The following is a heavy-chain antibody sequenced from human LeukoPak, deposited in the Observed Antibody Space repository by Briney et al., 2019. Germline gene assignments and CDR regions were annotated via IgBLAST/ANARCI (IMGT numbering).Heavy chain of an antibody. CDR2: IRKRTNSYST. CDR1: GFAFSDHY. Sequence: GGSLRLSCAASGFAFSDHYMDWVRQAPEKGLEWVGRIRKRTNSYSTEYAASVKGRFTIPRDDSKNSLYLQMNSLQTEDTAVYYCARDPTPPYGDYALWMDYWGQGTLVTVSS. D-gene: IGHD4-17*01. J-gene: IGHJ4*02. CDR3: ARDPTPPYGDYALWMDY. V-gene: IGHV3-72*01.